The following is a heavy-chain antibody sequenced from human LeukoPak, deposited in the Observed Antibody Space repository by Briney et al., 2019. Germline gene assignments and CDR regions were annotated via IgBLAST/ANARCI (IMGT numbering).Heavy chain of an antibody. Sequence: GGSLRLSCAASGFSFRSYGMHWVRQAPGKGLEWLSLIQYDGSDKYYAESVKGRLTISRDNSKNTLYLQMNSLRPEDTAVYYCAKWGVGSKYVLQHWGQGTLVTVSS. V-gene: IGHV3-30*02. CDR2: IQYDGSDK. CDR1: GFSFRSYG. J-gene: IGHJ1*01. D-gene: IGHD3-16*01. CDR3: AKWGVGSKYVLQH.